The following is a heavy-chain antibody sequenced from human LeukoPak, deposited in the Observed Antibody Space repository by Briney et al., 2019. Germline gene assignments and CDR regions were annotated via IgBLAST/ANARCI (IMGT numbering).Heavy chain of an antibody. J-gene: IGHJ4*02. CDR2: IIPIFGTA. CDR3: ARSTYDSSGYYDATDLGY. V-gene: IGHV1-69*01. D-gene: IGHD3-22*01. CDR1: GGTFSSYA. Sequence: KVSCKASGGTFSSYAISWVRQAPGQGLEWMGGIIPIFGTANYAQKFQGRVTITADESTSTAYMELSSLRSEDTAVYYCARSTYDSSGYYDATDLGYWGQGTLVTVSS.